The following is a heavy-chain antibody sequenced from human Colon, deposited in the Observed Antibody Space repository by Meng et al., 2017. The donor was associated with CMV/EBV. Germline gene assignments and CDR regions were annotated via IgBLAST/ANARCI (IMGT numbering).Heavy chain of an antibody. V-gene: IGHV3-48*03. CDR3: ARGRGDSSSWYFDY. CDR2: ISTSGYTV. D-gene: IGHD6-13*01. CDR1: GFMFSNYE. Sequence: GESLKISCEASGFMFSNYEMNWVRQAPGKGLEWVSYISTSGYTVSYGDSVKGRFTISRDNAKNSLYLQMNSLRAEDTAVYYCARGRGDSSSWYFDYWGQGTLVTVSS. J-gene: IGHJ4*02.